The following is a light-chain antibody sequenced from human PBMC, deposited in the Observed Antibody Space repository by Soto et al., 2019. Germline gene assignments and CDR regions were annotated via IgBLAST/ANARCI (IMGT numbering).Light chain of an antibody. CDR3: AAWDGSLSAVL. CDR1: SSSIGSNA. V-gene: IGLV1-44*01. Sequence: QAVVTQPPSASGTPGQRVTISCSGSSSSIGSNAVNWYQHIPGTAPKLLISNDNQRPSGVPDRFSGSKSGTSASLAISGLQSEDEADYYCAAWDGSLSAVLFGGGTKVTVL. CDR2: NDN. J-gene: IGLJ2*01.